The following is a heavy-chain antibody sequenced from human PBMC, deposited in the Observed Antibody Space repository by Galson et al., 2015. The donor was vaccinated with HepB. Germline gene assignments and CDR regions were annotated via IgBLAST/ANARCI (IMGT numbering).Heavy chain of an antibody. V-gene: IGHV1-46*01. CDR1: GYKFTSYY. J-gene: IGHJ4*02. Sequence: SVKVSCKASGYKFTSYYMHWVRQAPGQGLEWMGIINPSGGSTDYAQKFRGRLTMTRDTSTSTVFMELSSLRSEDTAVYYCATGAPYYDSSGYYYNHGYYFDYWGQGTLVTVSS. D-gene: IGHD3-22*01. CDR3: ATGAPYYDSSGYYYNHGYYFDY. CDR2: INPSGGST.